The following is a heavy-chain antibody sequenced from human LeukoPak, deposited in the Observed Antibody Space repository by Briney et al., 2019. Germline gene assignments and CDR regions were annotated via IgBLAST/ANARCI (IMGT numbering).Heavy chain of an antibody. CDR3: ARHRSGGSQDDAFDI. V-gene: IGHV3-23*01. CDR1: GFTFSTYA. Sequence: GGSLRLSCAASGFTFSTYAMSWVRQAPGKGLEWVSAISGSFIGTYYADSVKGRFTISRQNAKKSLFLQMNSLRAEDTAVYYCARHRSGGSQDDAFDIWGQGTLVTVSS. D-gene: IGHD2-15*01. CDR2: ISGSFIGT. J-gene: IGHJ3*02.